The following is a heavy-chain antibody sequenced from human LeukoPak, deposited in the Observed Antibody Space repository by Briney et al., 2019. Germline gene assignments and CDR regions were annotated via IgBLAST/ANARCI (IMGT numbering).Heavy chain of an antibody. J-gene: IGHJ4*02. CDR2: IFPDDSDT. V-gene: IGHV5-51*01. Sequence: GESLKISCQVSGYGFTNYWLGWVRQRPGEGLEWMGFIFPDDSDTRYSPSFQGQVIISADKSINTAYLQWSSLKASDTAMYYCARSMVRGVWDYWGQGTLVTVSS. CDR3: ARSMVRGVWDY. CDR1: GYGFTNYW. D-gene: IGHD3-10*01.